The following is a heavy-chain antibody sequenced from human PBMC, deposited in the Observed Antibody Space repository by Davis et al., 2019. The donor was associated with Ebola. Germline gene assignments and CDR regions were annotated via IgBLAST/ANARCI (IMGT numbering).Heavy chain of an antibody. CDR3: ARESIAARRYYYGMDV. V-gene: IGHV1-2*04. D-gene: IGHD6-6*01. CDR2: INPNSGGT. Sequence: AASVHVSCQASGYTFTGYYMHWLRQAPGQGLEWMGWINPNSGGTNYAQKFQGWVTMTRDTSISTAYMELSRLRSDDTAVYYCARESIAARRYYYGMDVWGQGTTVTVSS. CDR1: GYTFTGYY. J-gene: IGHJ6*02.